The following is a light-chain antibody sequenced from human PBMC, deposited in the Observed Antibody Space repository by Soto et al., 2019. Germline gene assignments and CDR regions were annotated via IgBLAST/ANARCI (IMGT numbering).Light chain of an antibody. CDR3: LQYANYPLT. Sequence: DIEMTQSPSSLSASVGDRVSITCRASHPINKWLAWYQQKPNQAPRSLIYTTSIRQSGVPSRFSGSGSGTDFTLTITSLQPEDFATYFCLQYANYPLTFGQGTRLDI. J-gene: IGKJ5*01. V-gene: IGKV1D-16*01. CDR1: HPINKW. CDR2: TTS.